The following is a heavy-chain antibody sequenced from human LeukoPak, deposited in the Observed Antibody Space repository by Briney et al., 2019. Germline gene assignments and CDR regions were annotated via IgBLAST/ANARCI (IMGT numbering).Heavy chain of an antibody. V-gene: IGHV3-30*02. J-gene: IGHJ4*02. CDR3: AKESGSGHRSEGPHY. CDR1: GFVFSNYG. CDR2: VRFGGSNE. Sequence: GGSLRLSCAASGFVFSNYGMHWVRQAPGKGLGWVAFVRFGGSNEYYADSVEGRFTISRDNSKNTLFLHMNSLRAEDTAVYSCAKESGSGHRSEGPHYWGLGTLVTVSS. D-gene: IGHD6-19*01.